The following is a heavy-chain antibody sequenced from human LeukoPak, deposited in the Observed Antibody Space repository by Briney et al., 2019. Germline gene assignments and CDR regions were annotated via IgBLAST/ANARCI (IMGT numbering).Heavy chain of an antibody. CDR1: GYTFTGYY. D-gene: IGHD2-8*02. CDR2: INPNGGGT. V-gene: IGHV1-2*02. CDR3: ARVRQTGAESDS. Sequence: GASVKVSCKASGYTFTGYYMYRVRQAPGQGLEWMGWINPNGGGTSYAQKFQDRVTMTRDTSINTAYMGLTRLTSDDTAVYYCARVRQTGAESDSWGQGTLVTVSS. J-gene: IGHJ4*02.